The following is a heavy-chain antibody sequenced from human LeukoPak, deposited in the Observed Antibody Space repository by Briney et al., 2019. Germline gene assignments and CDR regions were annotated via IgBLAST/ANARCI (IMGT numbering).Heavy chain of an antibody. J-gene: IGHJ2*01. D-gene: IGHD3-10*01. CDR1: GFTFDDYA. V-gene: IGHV3-9*01. CDR2: ISWNSGSK. Sequence: PGGSLRLSCAASGFTFDDYAMHWVRQAPGKGLEWVSGISWNSGSKDYADSVEGRFTISRDNAKNSLYLQMNSLRAEDTAVYYCARGRTYYYGSGSYLPRGWYFDLWGRGTLVTVSS. CDR3: ARGRTYYYGSGSYLPRGWYFDL.